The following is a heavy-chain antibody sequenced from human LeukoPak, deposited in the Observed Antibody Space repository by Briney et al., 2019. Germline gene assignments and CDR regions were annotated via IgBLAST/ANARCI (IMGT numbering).Heavy chain of an antibody. D-gene: IGHD2-2*01. V-gene: IGHV1-8*01. Sequence: GASVKVSCKASGYTFTSHDINWVRQATGQGLEWMGWMNTNSGNTGYAQKFQGRVTMTSNTSISTAYMELNSLRSEDTAVYYCARGRRWLEVVPAACFDPWGQGTLVTVSS. J-gene: IGHJ5*02. CDR1: GYTFTSHD. CDR3: ARGRRWLEVVPAACFDP. CDR2: MNTNSGNT.